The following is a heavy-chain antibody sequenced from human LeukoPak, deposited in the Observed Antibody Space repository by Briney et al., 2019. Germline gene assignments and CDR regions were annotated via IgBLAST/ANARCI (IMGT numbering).Heavy chain of an antibody. V-gene: IGHV3-23*01. J-gene: IGHJ4*02. Sequence: GGSLRLSCAASGFTFSSYAMSWVRQAPGKGLEGVSAISGSGGSTYYADSVKGRFTISRDNSKNTLYLQMNSLRAEDTAVYYCAQGRYFDWLSKDYFDYWGQGTLVTVSS. CDR1: GFTFSSYA. CDR2: ISGSGGST. D-gene: IGHD3-9*01. CDR3: AQGRYFDWLSKDYFDY.